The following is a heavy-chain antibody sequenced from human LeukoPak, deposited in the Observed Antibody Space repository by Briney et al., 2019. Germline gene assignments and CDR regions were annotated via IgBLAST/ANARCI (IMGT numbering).Heavy chain of an antibody. CDR1: GFTFSNAW. J-gene: IGHJ4*02. Sequence: TAGGSLRLSCAASGFTFSNAWMSWVRQAPGKGLEWVGRIKSKTDGGTTDYAAPVKGRFTISRDDSKNTLYLQMNSLKTEDTAVYYCTTGENGYNFPVDYWGQGTLVTVSS. D-gene: IGHD5-24*01. CDR2: IKSKTDGGTT. V-gene: IGHV3-15*01. CDR3: TTGENGYNFPVDY.